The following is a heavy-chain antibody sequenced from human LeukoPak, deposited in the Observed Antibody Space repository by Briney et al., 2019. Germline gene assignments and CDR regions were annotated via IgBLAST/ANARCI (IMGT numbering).Heavy chain of an antibody. Sequence: GGSLRLSCAASGFTFSSYGMHWVRQAPGKGLEWVAVIWYDGSNKYYADSVKGRFTISRDNSKNTLYLQMNSLRAEDTAVYYCARDGRLDSSGYLNNWFDPWGQGTLVTVSS. D-gene: IGHD3-22*01. V-gene: IGHV3-33*01. CDR2: IWYDGSNK. CDR3: ARDGRLDSSGYLNNWFDP. J-gene: IGHJ5*02. CDR1: GFTFSSYG.